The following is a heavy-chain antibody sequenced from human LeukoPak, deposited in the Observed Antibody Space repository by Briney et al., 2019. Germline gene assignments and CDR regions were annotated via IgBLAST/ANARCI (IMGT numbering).Heavy chain of an antibody. J-gene: IGHJ4*02. V-gene: IGHV4-59*12. CDR2: IYYSGST. CDR3: ARTYCSGGICYESFDC. CDR1: GGSISSYY. D-gene: IGHD2-15*01. Sequence: SETLSLTCTVSGGSISSYYWNWIRQPPGKGLEWIGYIYYSGSTNYNPSLKSRVTISVDKSKNQFSLKLSSVTAADTAVYYCARTYCSGGICYESFDCWGQGTLVTVSS.